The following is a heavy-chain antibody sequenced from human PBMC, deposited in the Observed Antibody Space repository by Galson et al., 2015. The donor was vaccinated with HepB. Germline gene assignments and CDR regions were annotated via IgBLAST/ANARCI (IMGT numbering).Heavy chain of an antibody. V-gene: IGHV3-30*18. Sequence: SLRLSCAASGFTFSSYGMHWVRQAPGKGLEWVAVISYDGSNKYYADSVKGRFTISRDNSKNTLYLQMNSLRAEDTAVYYCAKSAVVYAIGGVDYWGQGTLVTVSS. J-gene: IGHJ4*02. CDR1: GFTFSSYG. D-gene: IGHD2-8*02. CDR3: AKSAVVYAIGGVDY. CDR2: ISYDGSNK.